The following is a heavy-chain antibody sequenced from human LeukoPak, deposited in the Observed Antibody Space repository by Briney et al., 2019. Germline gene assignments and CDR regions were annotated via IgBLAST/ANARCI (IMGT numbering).Heavy chain of an antibody. CDR3: ARASFWFDYSGYYFDF. CDR1: GFTFKSYG. Sequence: PGGSLRLSCVASGFTFKSYGMHWVRQAPGKGLEYVSAISSNGGSTYYADSVKGRFTISRDNSKNTLYLQMSSLRAEDTAVYYCARASFWFDYSGYYFDFWGQGTLVTVSS. V-gene: IGHV3-64*04. J-gene: IGHJ4*02. D-gene: IGHD2-15*01. CDR2: ISSNGGST.